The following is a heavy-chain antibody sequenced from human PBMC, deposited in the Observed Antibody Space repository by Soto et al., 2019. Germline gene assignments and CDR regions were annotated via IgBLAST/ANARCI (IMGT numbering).Heavy chain of an antibody. CDR3: ARDGGGALYYYDSSGYFNY. V-gene: IGHV1-69*13. Sequence: GASVKVSCKASGGTFSSYAISWVRQAPGQGLEWMGGIIPIFGTANYAQKFQGRVTITADESTSTAYMELSSLRSEDTAVYYCARDGGGALYYYDSSGYFNYWGQGTLVTVS. J-gene: IGHJ4*02. CDR2: IIPIFGTA. CDR1: GGTFSSYA. D-gene: IGHD3-22*01.